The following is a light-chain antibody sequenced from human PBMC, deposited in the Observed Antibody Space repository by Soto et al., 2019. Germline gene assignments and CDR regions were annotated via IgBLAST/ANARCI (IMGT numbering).Light chain of an antibody. J-gene: IGKJ4*01. CDR1: QKLLHSNGYNY. CDR2: LGS. CDR3: AQGLATPFT. V-gene: IGKV2-28*01. Sequence: EIVLTHSPLSLPVTPGEPTSISCSSSQKLLHSNGYNYLNWYLQKPGQSPQLLIYLGSNRASGVPDRFSGSGSGADFTLTINRVEAEDVGLYFCAQGLATPFTFGGGTKVDNK.